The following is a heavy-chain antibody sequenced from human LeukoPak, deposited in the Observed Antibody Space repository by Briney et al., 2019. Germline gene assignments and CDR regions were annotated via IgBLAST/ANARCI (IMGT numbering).Heavy chain of an antibody. CDR2: INWNGGST. J-gene: IGHJ3*02. D-gene: IGHD2-21*02. V-gene: IGHV3-20*04. CDR1: RFTFSSYS. CDR3: ARGAYCGGDCYLRTDAFDI. Sequence: RPGGSLRLSCAASRFTFSSYSMNWVRQAPGKGLEWVSGINWNGGSTGYADSVKGRFTISRDNAKNSLYLQMNSLRAEDTALYYCARGAYCGGDCYLRTDAFDIWGQGTMVTVSS.